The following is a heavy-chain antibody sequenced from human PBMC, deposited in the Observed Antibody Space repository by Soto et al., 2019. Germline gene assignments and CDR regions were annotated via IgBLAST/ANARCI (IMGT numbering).Heavy chain of an antibody. D-gene: IGHD3-22*01. Sequence: SDTLSLTCAVSGGSISSGGYSWSWIRQPPGKGLEWIGYIYHSGSTYYNPSLKSRVTISVDRSKNQFSLKLSSVTAADTAVYYCARGYYYDSSGLFFFDYWGQGTLVTVSS. J-gene: IGHJ4*02. CDR3: ARGYYYDSSGLFFFDY. CDR2: IYHSGST. CDR1: GGSISSGGYS. V-gene: IGHV4-30-2*01.